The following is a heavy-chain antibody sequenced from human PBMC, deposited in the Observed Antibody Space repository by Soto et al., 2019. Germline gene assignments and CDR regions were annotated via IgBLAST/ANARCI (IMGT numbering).Heavy chain of an antibody. D-gene: IGHD3-3*01. V-gene: IGHV4-34*01. CDR2: INHSGIT. J-gene: IGHJ6*02. Sequence: QVQLQQWGAGLLKPSETLSLTCVVNGGSFSGYYWSWVGQPPGKGLEWIGEINHSGITDSSPSLKSRVTISVDASRSEFSLNLTSVSAADTAVYYCARGRSSVPDRRGIGYYGLDVWGQGTTVTVS. CDR3: ARGRSSVPDRRGIGYYGLDV. CDR1: GGSFSGYY.